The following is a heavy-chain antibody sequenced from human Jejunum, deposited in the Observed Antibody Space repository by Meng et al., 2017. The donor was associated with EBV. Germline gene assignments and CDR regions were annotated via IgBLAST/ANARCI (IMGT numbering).Heavy chain of an antibody. CDR2: ISSDGRSI. CDR3: ATGQGDSRYYFDS. V-gene: IGHV3-74*01. D-gene: IGHD3-10*01. CDR1: GSTLSTDC. Sequence: PLVWLGGSLIQPGESPKCSCAASGSTLSTDCMHWVRQAPGKGLVWVSRISSDGRSITYADSVKGRFTISRDNAKNTLYLQMNSLRVEDTAVYYCATGQGDSRYYFDSWSQGTLVTVSS. J-gene: IGHJ4*02.